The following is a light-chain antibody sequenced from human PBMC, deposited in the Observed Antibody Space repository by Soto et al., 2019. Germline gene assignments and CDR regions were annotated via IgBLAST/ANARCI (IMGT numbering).Light chain of an antibody. CDR3: QVWDATSDHLV. CDR2: DDS. CDR1: NIGIKS. Sequence: SYELTQPPSVSVAPGQTARITCGGNNIGIKSVHWYQQKPGQAPVLVVSDDSDRPSGIPERFSGSNSGNPATVTITRVEAGDEADYDCQVWDATSDHLVFGGGTKLTVL. J-gene: IGLJ2*01. V-gene: IGLV3-21*02.